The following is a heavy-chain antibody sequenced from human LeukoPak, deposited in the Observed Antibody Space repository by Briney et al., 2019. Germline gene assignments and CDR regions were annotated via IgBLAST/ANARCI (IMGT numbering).Heavy chain of an antibody. CDR2: IYTSGST. D-gene: IGHD4-11*01. J-gene: IGHJ4*02. Sequence: SETLSLTRTVSGGSISSYYWSWIRQPAGKGLEWIGRIYTSGSTNYNPSLKSRVTMSVDTSKNQFSLKLTSVTAADTAVYYCASSRGYSNYYFDYWGQGTLVTVSS. V-gene: IGHV4-4*07. CDR3: ASSRGYSNYYFDY. CDR1: GGSISSYY.